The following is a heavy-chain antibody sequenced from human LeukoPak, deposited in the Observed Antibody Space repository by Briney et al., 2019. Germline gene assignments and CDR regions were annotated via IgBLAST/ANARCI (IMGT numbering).Heavy chain of an antibody. V-gene: IGHV4-59*01. J-gene: IGHJ6*02. CDR1: GGSISSYY. D-gene: IGHD5-18*01. CDR3: ARDRGYSYGYYGMDV. Sequence: SEALSLTCTVSGGSISSYYWSWIRQPPGKGLEWIGYIYYSGSTNYNPSLKSRVTISVDTSKNQFSLKLSSVTAADTAVYYCARDRGYSYGYYGMDVWGQGTTVTVSS. CDR2: IYYSGST.